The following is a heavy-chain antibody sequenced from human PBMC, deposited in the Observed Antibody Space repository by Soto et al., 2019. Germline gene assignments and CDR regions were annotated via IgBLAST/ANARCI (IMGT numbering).Heavy chain of an antibody. CDR1: GGSISSYY. Sequence: PSETLALTCTVSGGSISSYYWSWIRQPPGKGLEWIGYIYYSGSTNYNPSLKSRVTISVDTSKNQFSLKLSSVTAADTAVYYCARYYSGVDSSRPGNNWFDTWGQGTLVTVSS. J-gene: IGHJ5*02. CDR3: ARYYSGVDSSRPGNNWFDT. V-gene: IGHV4-59*01. D-gene: IGHD6-13*01. CDR2: IYYSGST.